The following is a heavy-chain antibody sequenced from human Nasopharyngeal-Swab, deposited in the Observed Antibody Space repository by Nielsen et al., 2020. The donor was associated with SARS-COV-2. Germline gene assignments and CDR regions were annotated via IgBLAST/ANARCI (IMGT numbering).Heavy chain of an antibody. Sequence: GESLKISCAASGFTFSSYAMSWVRQAPGKGLEWVSAISGSGGSTYYADSVKGRFTISSDNSKNTLYLQMNSLRAEDTAVYYCAKDLAVASPWGYWGQGTLVTVSS. V-gene: IGHV3-23*01. CDR2: ISGSGGST. D-gene: IGHD6-19*01. CDR1: GFTFSSYA. J-gene: IGHJ4*02. CDR3: AKDLAVASPWGY.